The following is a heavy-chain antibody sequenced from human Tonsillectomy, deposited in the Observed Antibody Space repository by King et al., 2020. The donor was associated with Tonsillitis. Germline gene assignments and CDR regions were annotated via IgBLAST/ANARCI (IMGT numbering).Heavy chain of an antibody. J-gene: IGHJ5*02. CDR2: IYYRGST. CDR1: GGSISSYY. CDR3: ARSIVLMVYAENWFDP. D-gene: IGHD2-8*01. Sequence: QLQESGPGLVKPSETLSLTCTVSGGSISSYYWSWIRQPPGKGLEWIGYIYYRGSTNYNPSLKSPVTISVDTPKNQFSLKRSSVTAADTAVYYCARSIVLMVYAENWFDPWGQGTLVTVSS. V-gene: IGHV4-59*08.